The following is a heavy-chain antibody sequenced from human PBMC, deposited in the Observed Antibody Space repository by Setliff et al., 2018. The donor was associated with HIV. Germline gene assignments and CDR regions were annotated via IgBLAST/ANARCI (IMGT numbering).Heavy chain of an antibody. Sequence: PGGSLRLSCAASGFTFDDYGMSWVRQTPRKGLEWVSGINWNGGSTIYYADSVKGRFTISRDNAMNSLYLQMNSLRVEDTAVYYCATDCAVVGGTGSLDSWGQGTLVTVSS. CDR2: INWNGGSTI. D-gene: IGHD1-26*01. CDR3: ATDCAVVGGTGSLDS. V-gene: IGHV3-20*04. CDR1: GFTFDDYG. J-gene: IGHJ4*02.